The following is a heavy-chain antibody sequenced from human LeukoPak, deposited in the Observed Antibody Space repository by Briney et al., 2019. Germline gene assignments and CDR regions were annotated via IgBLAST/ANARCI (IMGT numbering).Heavy chain of an antibody. J-gene: IGHJ4*02. CDR3: AKGLAAESYYFDY. Sequence: GRSLRLSCAASGFTFDDYAMHWVRQAPGKGLEWVSGISWNSGSIGYADSVKGRFTISRDNAKNSLYLQMNSLRAEDMALYYCAKGLAAESYYFDYWGPRTLVTVSS. CDR2: ISWNSGSI. D-gene: IGHD3-16*01. V-gene: IGHV3-9*03. CDR1: GFTFDDYA.